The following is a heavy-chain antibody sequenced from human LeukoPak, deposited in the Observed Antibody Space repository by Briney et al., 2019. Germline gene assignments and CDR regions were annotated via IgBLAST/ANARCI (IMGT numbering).Heavy chain of an antibody. CDR2: IYTSGST. D-gene: IGHD2-2*01. CDR3: ARDQYCSSTSCYFDSHYYYYMDV. V-gene: IGHV4-61*02. Sequence: SQTLSLTCTVSGGSISSGSYYWSWIRQPAGKGLEWIGRIYTSGSTNCNPSLKSRVTISVDTSKNQFSLKLSSVTAADTAAYYCARDQYCSSTSCYFDSHYYYYMDVWGKGTTVTVSS. CDR1: GGSISSGSYY. J-gene: IGHJ6*03.